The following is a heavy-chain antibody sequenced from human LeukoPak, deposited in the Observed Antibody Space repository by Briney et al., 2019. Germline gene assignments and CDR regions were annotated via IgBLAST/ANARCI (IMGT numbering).Heavy chain of an antibody. CDR3: ARAAFDI. V-gene: IGHV4-39*02. CDR2: VFKSGTT. CDR1: GGSISSGGYY. J-gene: IGHJ3*02. Sequence: SETLSLTCTVSGGSISSGGYYWGWIRQPPGKGLEWIGSVFKSGTTFYNPSLRSRVTISVDTPNNHFSLSLSSVTAADTAVYYCARAAFDIWGQGTMVTVSS.